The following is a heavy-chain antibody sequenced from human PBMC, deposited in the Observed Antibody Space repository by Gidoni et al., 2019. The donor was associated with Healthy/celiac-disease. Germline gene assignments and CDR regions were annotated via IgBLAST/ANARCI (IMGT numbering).Heavy chain of an antibody. J-gene: IGHJ3*02. V-gene: IGHV4-61*01. Sequence: QVQLQESGPGLVKPSETLSLTCTVSGGSVSSGSYYWRWIRQPPGKGLEWIGYIYYSGSTNYNPSLKSRVTISVDTSKNQFSLKLSSVTAADTAVYYCARARPFLAYCGGDCYEDAFDIWGQGTMVTVSS. CDR3: ARARPFLAYCGGDCYEDAFDI. CDR2: IYYSGST. CDR1: GGSVSSGSYY. D-gene: IGHD2-21*02.